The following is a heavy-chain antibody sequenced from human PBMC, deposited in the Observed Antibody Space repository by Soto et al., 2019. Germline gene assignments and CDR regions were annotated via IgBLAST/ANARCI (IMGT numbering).Heavy chain of an antibody. D-gene: IGHD3-10*01. J-gene: IGHJ4*02. V-gene: IGHV3-23*01. CDR2: ISGSGGST. CDR1: GFTFSSYD. CDR3: ANHIDYYGSGRIFDY. Sequence: EVQLLESGGGLVQPGGSLRLSCAASGFTFSSYDMSWVRQAPVKGLEWVSAISGSGGSTYYADSVKGRFTISRDNSKNTLYLQMNSLRAEDTAVYYCANHIDYYGSGRIFDYWGQGTLVTVSS.